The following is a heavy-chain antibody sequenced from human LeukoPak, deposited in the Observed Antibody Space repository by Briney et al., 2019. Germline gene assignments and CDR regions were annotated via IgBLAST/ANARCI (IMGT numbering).Heavy chain of an antibody. V-gene: IGHV3-30*18. J-gene: IGHJ6*02. Sequence: GGSLRLSCAASGFTFSSYGMHWVRQAPGKGLEWVAVISYDGSNKYYADSVKGRFTISRDNSKNTLYLQMNSLRAEDTAVYYCAKDLGIAVAGTRYYYYYGMDVWGQGTTVTVSS. CDR3: AKDLGIAVAGTRYYYYYGMDV. CDR2: ISYDGSNK. CDR1: GFTFSSYG. D-gene: IGHD6-19*01.